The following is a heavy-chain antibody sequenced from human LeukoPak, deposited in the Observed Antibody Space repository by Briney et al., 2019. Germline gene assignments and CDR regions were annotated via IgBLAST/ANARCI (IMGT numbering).Heavy chain of an antibody. CDR3: AKVYDSGGEYFQH. V-gene: IGHV3-23*01. CDR1: GFTFSRYA. CDR2: ISGSGGST. J-gene: IGHJ1*01. D-gene: IGHD3-3*01. Sequence: GGSLRLSCAASGFTFSRYAMSWVRQAPGKGLEWVSAISGSGGSTYYADSVKGRFTISRDNSKNTLYLQMNSLRAEDTAVYYCAKVYDSGGEYFQHWGQGTLVTVSS.